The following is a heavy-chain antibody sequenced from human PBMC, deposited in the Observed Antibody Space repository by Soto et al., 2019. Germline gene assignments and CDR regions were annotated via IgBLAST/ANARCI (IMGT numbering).Heavy chain of an antibody. CDR1: GFSFSSYS. J-gene: IGHJ4*02. CDR3: ARTRPPGGAYLFDS. Sequence: EVQLVESGGGLVQPGGSLRLSCTASGFSFSSYSMHWVRQPPGEGLEYVAAIPNSGDSAYYGKSVNGRFTISRDNSENTVYLQMHRLTTEDTAVYYCARTRPPGGAYLFDSWGQGTLVTVSS. V-gene: IGHV3-64*01. CDR2: IPNSGDSA. D-gene: IGHD1-26*01.